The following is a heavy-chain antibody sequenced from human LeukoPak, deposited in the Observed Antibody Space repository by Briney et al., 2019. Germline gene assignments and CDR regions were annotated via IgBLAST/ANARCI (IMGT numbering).Heavy chain of an antibody. CDR2: ISAYNGNT. V-gene: IGHV1-18*01. CDR1: GYTFTIYG. Sequence: ASVTVSFKASGYTFTIYGISWVRQAPGQGVEWMGWISAYNGNTNYSQKLQGRVTMTTDTSTSTAYMELRSLRSDDTAVYYCARERDGYNPYWGQGTLVTVSS. J-gene: IGHJ4*02. D-gene: IGHD5-24*01. CDR3: ARERDGYNPY.